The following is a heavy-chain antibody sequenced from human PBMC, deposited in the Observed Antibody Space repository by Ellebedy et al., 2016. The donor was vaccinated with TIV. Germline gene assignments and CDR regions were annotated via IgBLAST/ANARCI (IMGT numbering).Heavy chain of an antibody. CDR2: ISWDGGST. D-gene: IGHD2-15*01. J-gene: IGHJ6*02. Sequence: GESLKISCAASGFTFDDYTMHWVRQAPGKGLEWVSLISWDGGSTYYADSVKGRFTISRDNSKNSLYLQMNSLRTEDTALYYCAKDISCSGGSCYAGNSRNYYYYYGMDVWGQGTTVTVSS. V-gene: IGHV3-43*01. CDR1: GFTFDDYT. CDR3: AKDISCSGGSCYAGNSRNYYYYYGMDV.